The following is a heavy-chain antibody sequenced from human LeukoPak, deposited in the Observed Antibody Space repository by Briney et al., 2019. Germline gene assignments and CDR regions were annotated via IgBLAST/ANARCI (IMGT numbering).Heavy chain of an antibody. Sequence: GGSLRLSCAASGFIFSNYGMHWVRQAPGKGLEWVAFIRYDESNKFYADSVKGRFTFSRDNSKNTLFLQMNSLRAEDTAVYYCATMQWLEGVDWFDPWGQGTLVTVSS. CDR3: ATMQWLEGVDWFDP. D-gene: IGHD6-19*01. CDR1: GFIFSNYG. V-gene: IGHV3-30*02. CDR2: IRYDESNK. J-gene: IGHJ5*02.